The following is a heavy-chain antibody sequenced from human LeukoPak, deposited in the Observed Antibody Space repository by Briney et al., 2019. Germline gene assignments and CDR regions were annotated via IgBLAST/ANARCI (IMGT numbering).Heavy chain of an antibody. D-gene: IGHD5-12*01. CDR1: GFTFGSYW. J-gene: IGHJ4*02. CDR3: ARSWQAGSDY. CDR2: IKQDGSEK. Sequence: GGSLRLSCAASGFTFGSYWMSWVRQAPGKGLEWVANIKQDGSEKYYVDSVKGRFTISRDNAKNSLYLQMNSLRAEDTAVYYCARSWQAGSDYWGQGTLVTVSS. V-gene: IGHV3-7*01.